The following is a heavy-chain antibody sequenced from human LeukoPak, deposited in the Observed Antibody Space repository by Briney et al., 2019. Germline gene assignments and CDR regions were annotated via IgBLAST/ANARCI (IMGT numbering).Heavy chain of an antibody. CDR1: GFTFSSYG. V-gene: IGHV3-33*01. Sequence: GGSLRLSCAASGFTFSSYGMHWVRQAPGKGLEWVAVIWYDGSNKYYADSVKGRFTVSRDNSKNTLYLQMNSLRAEDTAVYYCARDSFLYSSSWFVFWDAFDIWGQGTMVTVSS. CDR2: IWYDGSNK. D-gene: IGHD6-13*01. CDR3: ARDSFLYSSSWFVFWDAFDI. J-gene: IGHJ3*02.